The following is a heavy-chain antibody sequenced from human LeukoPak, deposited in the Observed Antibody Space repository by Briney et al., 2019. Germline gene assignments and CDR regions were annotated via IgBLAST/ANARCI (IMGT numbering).Heavy chain of an antibody. J-gene: IGHJ4*02. D-gene: IGHD3-22*01. CDR2: IIPILGIA. Sequence: GASVKVSCKASGGTFSSYAISWVRQAPGQGLEWMGRIIPILGIANYAQKFQGRVTITADKSTSTAYMELSSLRAEDTAVYYCARDRWDDSRGYHYSDYWGQGTLVTVSS. V-gene: IGHV1-69*04. CDR3: ARDRWDDSRGYHYSDY. CDR1: GGTFSSYA.